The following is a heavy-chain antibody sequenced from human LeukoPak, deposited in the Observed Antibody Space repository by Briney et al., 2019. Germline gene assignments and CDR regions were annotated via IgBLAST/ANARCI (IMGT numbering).Heavy chain of an antibody. V-gene: IGHV3-15*01. CDR1: GFTFSDAW. CDR2: IKSRANGGTT. Sequence: PGGSLRLSCAASGFTFSDAWMTWVRQAPGEGLEWVGRIKSRANGGTTDYAAPVKGRFTISRDDSKNTLYLQMNSLKTEDTAVYFHSTFDFWGQGALGTVSP. CDR3: STFDF. J-gene: IGHJ4*02.